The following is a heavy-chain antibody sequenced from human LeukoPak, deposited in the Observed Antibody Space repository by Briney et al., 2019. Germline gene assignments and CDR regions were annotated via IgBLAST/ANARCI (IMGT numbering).Heavy chain of an antibody. Sequence: PGGSLRLSCAASGFTFSDYYMAWIRQAPGKGLEWISYISTSGSAVYYADSVKGRFTMSRDNAKNSLYLQMNSLRAEDTAVYYCARDLRASSTVATNNYFDYWGQGTLVTVSS. CDR1: GFTFSDYY. J-gene: IGHJ4*02. CDR2: ISTSGSAV. D-gene: IGHD5-12*01. CDR3: ARDLRASSTVATNNYFDY. V-gene: IGHV3-11*04.